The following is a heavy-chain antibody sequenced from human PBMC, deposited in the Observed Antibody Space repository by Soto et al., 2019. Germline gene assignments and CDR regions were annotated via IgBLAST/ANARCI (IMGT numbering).Heavy chain of an antibody. D-gene: IGHD4-17*01. Sequence: EVQLVESGGDLVQPGGSLRLSCAASGFTFSMHAIHWVRQAPGKGLDFVSGLSGNGRSTYYANSVKGRFTISRDNSKNTLYLQMGSLRAEDTAVYYWARVRQEYGDYDYWGQGTLVTVSS. CDR2: LSGNGRST. CDR1: GFTFSMHA. V-gene: IGHV3-64*01. J-gene: IGHJ4*02. CDR3: ARVRQEYGDYDY.